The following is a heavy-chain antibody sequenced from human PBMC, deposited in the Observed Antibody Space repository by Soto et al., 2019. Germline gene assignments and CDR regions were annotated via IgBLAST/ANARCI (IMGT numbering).Heavy chain of an antibody. Sequence: EVQLLESGGGLVQPGGSLRLSCAASGFTFSSYAMSWVHQAPGKGLEWVSAISGSGGSTYYADSVKGRFTISRDNSKNTLYLQMNSLRAEDTAVYYCAKVRTGTLYYFDYWGQGTLVTVSS. D-gene: IGHD1-1*01. CDR3: AKVRTGTLYYFDY. J-gene: IGHJ4*02. V-gene: IGHV3-23*01. CDR2: ISGSGGST. CDR1: GFTFSSYA.